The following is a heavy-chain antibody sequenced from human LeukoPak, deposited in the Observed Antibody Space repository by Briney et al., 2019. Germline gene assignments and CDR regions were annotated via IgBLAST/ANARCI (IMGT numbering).Heavy chain of an antibody. CDR2: ISSSSSYI. J-gene: IGHJ4*02. CDR3: AREMDSSIDY. V-gene: IGHV3-21*01. Sequence: TGGSLRLSCAASGFTFSSYSMNWVRQAPGKGLEWVSSISSSSSYIYYADSAKGRFTISRDNAKNSLYLQMNSLRAEDTAVYYCAREMDSSIDYWGQGTLVTVSS. D-gene: IGHD3/OR15-3a*01. CDR1: GFTFSSYS.